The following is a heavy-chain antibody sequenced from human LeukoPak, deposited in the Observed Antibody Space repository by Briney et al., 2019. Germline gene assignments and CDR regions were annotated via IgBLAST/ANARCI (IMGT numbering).Heavy chain of an antibody. CDR3: ASIGLMELGPSFDY. D-gene: IGHD4/OR15-4a*01. J-gene: IGHJ4*02. Sequence: PGGSLRLSCAASGFTFSSYAMSWVRQAPGKGLEWVSAISGSGGSTYYADSVKGRFTISRDNSKNTLYLQMNSLRAEDTAVYYCASIGLMELGPSFDYWGQGTLVTVSS. CDR2: ISGSGGST. CDR1: GFTFSSYA. V-gene: IGHV3-23*01.